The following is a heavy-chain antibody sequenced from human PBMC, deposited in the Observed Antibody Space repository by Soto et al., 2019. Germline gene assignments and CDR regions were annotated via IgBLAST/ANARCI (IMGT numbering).Heavy chain of an antibody. V-gene: IGHV4-59*01. CDR3: TGGPAMVYWYFDL. CDR2: FYYSGST. Sequence: NPSETLSLTCTVSGGSISSYYWSWIRQPPGKGLEWIGYFYYSGSTNYNPSLKSRVTISVDTSKNQFSLKLSSVTAADTAVYYCTGGPAMVYWYFDLWGRGTLVTVSS. J-gene: IGHJ2*01. CDR1: GGSISSYY. D-gene: IGHD5-18*01.